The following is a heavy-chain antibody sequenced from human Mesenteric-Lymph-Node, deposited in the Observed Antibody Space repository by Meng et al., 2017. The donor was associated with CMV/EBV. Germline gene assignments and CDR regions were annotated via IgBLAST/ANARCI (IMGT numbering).Heavy chain of an antibody. CDR1: GGSFSGYY. CDR2: INHSGSH. V-gene: IGHV4-34*01. J-gene: IGHJ4*02. Sequence: VLPPPWGECSLEPSETLSLTGAVCGGSFSGYYGSWIRQPPGKGLEWIGEINHSGSHNYNPSLKSRVTISVDTSKNQFSLKRSSVTAADTAVYYCARHQRWLKSEGGFNYWGQGTLVTVSS. CDR3: ARHQRWLKSEGGFNY. D-gene: IGHD4-23*01.